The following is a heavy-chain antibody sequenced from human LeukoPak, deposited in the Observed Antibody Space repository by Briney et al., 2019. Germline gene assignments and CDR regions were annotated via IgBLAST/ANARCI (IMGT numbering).Heavy chain of an antibody. Sequence: SETLSLTCAVYGGSFSGYYWSWIRQPPGKGLEWIGEINRSGSTNYNPSLKSRVTISVDTSKNQFSLKLSSVTAADTAVYYCARGPLYDFWSGYSPRFDYWGQGTLVTVSS. J-gene: IGHJ4*02. CDR1: GGSFSGYY. CDR3: ARGPLYDFWSGYSPRFDY. D-gene: IGHD3-3*01. V-gene: IGHV4-34*01. CDR2: INRSGST.